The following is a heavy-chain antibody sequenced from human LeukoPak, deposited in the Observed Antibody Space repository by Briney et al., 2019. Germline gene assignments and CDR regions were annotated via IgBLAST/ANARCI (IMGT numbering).Heavy chain of an antibody. D-gene: IGHD2-15*01. J-gene: IGHJ4*02. CDR3: TRDRYCSGGSCYSGGLDY. V-gene: IGHV3-49*04. CDR2: IRSKAYGGTT. CDR1: GFTFGDYA. Sequence: GGSLRLSCTVSGFTFGDYAMNWVRQAPGKGLAWVGLIRSKAYGGTTEYAASLKGRFTISRDDSRSIAVLQMNSLKTEDTAVYYCTRDRYCSGGSCYSGGLDYRGQGTLVTVSS.